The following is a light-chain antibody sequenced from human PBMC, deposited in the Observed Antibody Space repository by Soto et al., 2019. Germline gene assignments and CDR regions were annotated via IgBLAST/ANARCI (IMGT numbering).Light chain of an antibody. CDR1: QSISNY. CDR3: QQSYSTAWT. Sequence: DIQMTQSPSSLSASVGDRVTITCRASQSISNYLNWYQQKPGKAPKLLIYAASSLQSGVPSRFSGSGSGTDFTLTISSLQLEDFATYSCQQSYSTAWTFGQGTKV. J-gene: IGKJ1*01. CDR2: AAS. V-gene: IGKV1-39*01.